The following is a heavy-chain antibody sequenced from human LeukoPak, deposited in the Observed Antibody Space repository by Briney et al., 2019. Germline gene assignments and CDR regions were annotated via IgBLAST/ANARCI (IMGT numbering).Heavy chain of an antibody. V-gene: IGHV1-3*01. CDR2: INAGNGNT. J-gene: IGHJ3*02. Sequence: ASVKVPCKTSGYTFTSYGISWVRQAPGQGLEWMGWINAGNGNTKYSQKFQGRVTITRDTSASTAYMELSSLRSEDTAVYYCARVTPPAPFDIWGQGTMVTVSS. CDR3: ARVTPPAPFDI. CDR1: GYTFTSYG.